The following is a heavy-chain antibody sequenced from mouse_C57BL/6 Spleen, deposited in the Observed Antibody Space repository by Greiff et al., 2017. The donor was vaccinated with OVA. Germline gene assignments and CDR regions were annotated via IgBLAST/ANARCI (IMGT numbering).Heavy chain of an antibody. D-gene: IGHD1-1*01. CDR1: GYTFTDYY. CDR2: INPNNGGT. CDR3: ARGHYYGSSHYYAMDY. Sequence: EVQLQQSGPELVKPGASVKISCKASGYTFTDYYMNWVKQSHGKSLEWIGDINPNNGGTSYNQKFKGKATLTEDKSSSTAYMELRSLTSEDSAVYYCARGHYYGSSHYYAMDYWGQGTSVTVSS. J-gene: IGHJ4*01. V-gene: IGHV1-26*01.